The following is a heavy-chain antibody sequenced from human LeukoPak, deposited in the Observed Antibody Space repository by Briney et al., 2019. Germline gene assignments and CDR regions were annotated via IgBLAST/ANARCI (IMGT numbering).Heavy chain of an antibody. CDR2: IIPIFGTT. CDR1: GGTLSSHG. Sequence: GSSVKVSCKASGGTLSSHGFNWVRQAPGQGLEWMGGIIPIFGTTNTAQKFQGRVTITSDESTSTAYMELSSLRSEDTAVYYCASPPHIGGGLAPGGKEPRVTVSS. J-gene: IGHJ5*02. CDR3: ASPPHIGGGLAP. D-gene: IGHD2-21*01. V-gene: IGHV1-69*01.